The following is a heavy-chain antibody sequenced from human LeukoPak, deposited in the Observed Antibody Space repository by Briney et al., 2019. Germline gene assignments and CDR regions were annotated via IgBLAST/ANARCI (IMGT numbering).Heavy chain of an antibody. CDR2: INWNGGST. V-gene: IGHV3-20*04. J-gene: IGHJ4*02. D-gene: IGHD3-22*01. CDR1: GFTFSSYS. CDR3: ARVTPTRSGYMGY. Sequence: GGSLRLSCAASGFTFSSYSMNWVRQAPGKGLEWVSGINWNGGSTGYADSVKGRFTISRDNAKNSLYLQMNSLRAEDTALYYCARVTPTRSGYMGYWGQGTLVTVSS.